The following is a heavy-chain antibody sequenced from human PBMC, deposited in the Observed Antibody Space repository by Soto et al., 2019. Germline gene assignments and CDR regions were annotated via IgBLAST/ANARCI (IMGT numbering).Heavy chain of an antibody. Sequence: QVQLVQSGAEVKKPGSSVKVSCKASGGTFSSYAISWVRQAPGQGLEWMGGIIPIFGTANYAQKFQGRVTITADESTSTAYRELSSLRFEDTAVYYCARDLRQRPLGRTAAGKEGYYYYGMDVWGQGTTVTVSS. CDR2: IIPIFGTA. CDR3: ARDLRQRPLGRTAAGKEGYYYYGMDV. J-gene: IGHJ6*02. V-gene: IGHV1-69*01. CDR1: GGTFSSYA. D-gene: IGHD6-13*01.